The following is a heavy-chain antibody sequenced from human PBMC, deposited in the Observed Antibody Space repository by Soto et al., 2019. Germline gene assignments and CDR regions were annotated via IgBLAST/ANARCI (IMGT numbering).Heavy chain of an antibody. D-gene: IGHD3-10*01. CDR2: VVPILGMA. V-gene: IGHV1-69*02. CDR3: ATNYGSGSTHFDY. CDR1: EGTFNSYT. J-gene: IGHJ4*02. Sequence: QAQLVQSGAEVKKPGSSVKVSCTASEGTFNSYTISWVRQAPGQGLEWMGRVVPILGMADFARKFQGRVMITADKSTSTAYMVLSSLRSDDTAVYYCATNYGSGSTHFDYWGQGTLVTVSS.